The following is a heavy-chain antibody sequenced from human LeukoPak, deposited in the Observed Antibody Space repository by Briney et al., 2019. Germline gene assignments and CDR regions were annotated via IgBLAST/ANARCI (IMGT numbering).Heavy chain of an antibody. CDR3: PGGANYDFWTGYFNY. CDR1: GYSFNNYW. Sequence: GESLKISCKGYGYSFNNYWIGWVRQMPGKGLEWMRIIYPSDSDTRYSPSFQGQVTISADTSINTAYVQWSSLKASDTAMYYCPGGANYDFWTGYFNYWGQGTLVTVSS. CDR2: IYPSDSDT. J-gene: IGHJ4*02. D-gene: IGHD3-3*01. V-gene: IGHV5-51*01.